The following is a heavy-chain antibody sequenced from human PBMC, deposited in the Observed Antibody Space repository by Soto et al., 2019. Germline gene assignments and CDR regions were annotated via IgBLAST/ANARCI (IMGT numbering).Heavy chain of an antibody. CDR2: IHNSGTT. CDR3: ARGREEDYLFAGIDS. V-gene: IGHV4-31*03. J-gene: IGHJ4*02. Sequence: PSETLSLTCTVSGGSISSGGYYWSWIRHHPGKGLEWIGYIHNSGTTYYNPSLKSRVTISVDTSKNQFSLKVNSVSAADTAVFYCARGREEDYLFAGIDSWGQGTLVTVSS. CDR1: GGSISSGGYY. D-gene: IGHD3-10*01.